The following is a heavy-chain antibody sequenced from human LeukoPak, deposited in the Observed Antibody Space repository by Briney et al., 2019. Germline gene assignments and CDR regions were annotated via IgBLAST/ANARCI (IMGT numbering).Heavy chain of an antibody. CDR3: ARVLYDFWSGLHYFDY. CDR1: GFTFSSYW. D-gene: IGHD3-3*01. Sequence: GGSLRLSCAASGFTFSSYWMSWVRQAPGKGLEWVANIKQDGSEKYYVDSVKGRSTISRDNAKNSLYLQMNSLRAEDTAVYYCARVLYDFWSGLHYFDYWGQGTLVTVSS. J-gene: IGHJ4*02. CDR2: IKQDGSEK. V-gene: IGHV3-7*01.